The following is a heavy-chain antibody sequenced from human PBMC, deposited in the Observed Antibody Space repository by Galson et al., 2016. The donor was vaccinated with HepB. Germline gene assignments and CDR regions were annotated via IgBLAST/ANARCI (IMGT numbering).Heavy chain of an antibody. V-gene: IGHV1-18*01. CDR2: VSGHNGNI. CDR3: ARDSGYNHFDY. Sequence: SVKVSCKASGYTFTTFGVSWVRQAPGQGLEWMGWVSGHNGNINYAQKFQGRVSMTTDTSTSTAYMELRSLRSDDTAVYYCARDSGYNHFDYWGQGTLVTVSS. D-gene: IGHD1-1*01. J-gene: IGHJ4*02. CDR1: GYTFTTFG.